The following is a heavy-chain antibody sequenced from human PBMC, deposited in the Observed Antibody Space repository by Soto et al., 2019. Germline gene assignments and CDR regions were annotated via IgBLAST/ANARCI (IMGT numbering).Heavy chain of an antibody. Sequence: QVQLQESGPGLVKPSQTLSLTCTVSGASINSGGYYWTWIRQHPGKGLEWIGYIYDTGTTYYSPSLKSRLTISGHTSKNQLYLKLSSVTAADTGVYFCARGDVRTTFRHWGQGTLVTVSS. J-gene: IGHJ4*02. CDR1: GASINSGGYY. D-gene: IGHD4-17*01. CDR2: IYDTGTT. CDR3: ARGDVRTTFRH. V-gene: IGHV4-31*03.